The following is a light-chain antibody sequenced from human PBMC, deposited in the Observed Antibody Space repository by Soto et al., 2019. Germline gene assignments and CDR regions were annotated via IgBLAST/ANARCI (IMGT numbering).Light chain of an antibody. J-gene: IGKJ4*01. CDR1: QGIASH. Sequence: DIQLTQAPSFLSASVGDIVTITCRASQGIASHLAWYQQKPGKAPKVLISAASTLLTGVPSRFSGSGSGTEFTLTISSLQPEDCATYYCQQLHSYPLTFGGGTKVEIE. CDR2: AAS. V-gene: IGKV1-9*01. CDR3: QQLHSYPLT.